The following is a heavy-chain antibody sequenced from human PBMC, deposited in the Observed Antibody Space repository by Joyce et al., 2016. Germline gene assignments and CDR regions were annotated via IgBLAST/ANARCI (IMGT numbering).Heavy chain of an antibody. CDR2: ITREKTI. Sequence: QVQLQQWGAGLVKPSETLSLTCAVFGGGSVTKCFGSRTRQRPGKPPDGVGEITREKTINYNPALEGRSTISVATANNLFARRLDSATAADTAVYYCARGGSGTTWRNDALDVWGQGALVIVSS. CDR3: ARGGSGTTWRNDALDV. J-gene: IGHJ3*01. D-gene: IGHD1-7*01. V-gene: IGHV4-34*02. CDR1: GGGSVTKCF.